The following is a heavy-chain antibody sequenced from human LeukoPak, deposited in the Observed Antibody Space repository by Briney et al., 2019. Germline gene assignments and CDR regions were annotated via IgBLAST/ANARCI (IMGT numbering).Heavy chain of an antibody. D-gene: IGHD6-13*01. CDR3: ARIAAASFDY. J-gene: IGHJ4*02. Sequence: SETLSLTCTVSGYSISSGYFWGWMRQPPGKGLEWIGSIYQSETAHYNPSLKSRVTISVDTSKNQFSLKLRSVMAADTAVYYCARIAAASFDYWGQGTLVTVSS. V-gene: IGHV4-38-2*02. CDR1: GYSISSGYF. CDR2: IYQSETA.